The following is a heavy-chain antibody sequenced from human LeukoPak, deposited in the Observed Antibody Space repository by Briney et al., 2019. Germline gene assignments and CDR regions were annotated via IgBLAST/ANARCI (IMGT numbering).Heavy chain of an antibody. D-gene: IGHD3-10*01. V-gene: IGHV4-4*07. J-gene: IGHJ3*02. Sequence: SETLSLTCTVSGGSISSYYWSWIRQPAGKGLEWIGRIYTSGSTNYNPSLKSRVTMSVDTSKNQFSLKLSTVTAADTAVYYCARGSGPMVRGVIPRFAFDIWGQGTMVTVSS. CDR1: GGSISSYY. CDR3: ARGSGPMVRGVIPRFAFDI. CDR2: IYTSGST.